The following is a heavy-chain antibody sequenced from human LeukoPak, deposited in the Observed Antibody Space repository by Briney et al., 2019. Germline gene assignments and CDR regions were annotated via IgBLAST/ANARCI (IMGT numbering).Heavy chain of an antibody. CDR3: ARHAKGSGSYYSYFDY. CDR2: IYPGDSDT. CDR1: GYIFTSYW. V-gene: IGHV5-51*01. Sequence: GESLKISCKGSGYIFTSYWIGWVRQLPGKGLEWMGIIYPGDSDTRYSPSFQGQVTISADKSISTAYLQWSSLKASDTAMYYCARHAKGSGSYYSYFDYWGQGTLVTVSS. J-gene: IGHJ4*02. D-gene: IGHD3-10*01.